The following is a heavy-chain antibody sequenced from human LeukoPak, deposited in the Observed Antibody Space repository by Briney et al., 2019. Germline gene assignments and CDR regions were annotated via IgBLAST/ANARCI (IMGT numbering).Heavy chain of an antibody. CDR2: IYYSGST. CDR1: GGSISSSSYY. J-gene: IGHJ4*02. Sequence: SETLSLTCTVSGGSISSSSYYWGWIRQPPGKGLEWIGSIYYSGSTYYNPSLKSRVTISVDTSKNQFSLKLSSVTAADTAVYYCARSSLDKSSTSCFLGYWGQGTLVTVSS. V-gene: IGHV4-39*07. D-gene: IGHD2-2*01. CDR3: ARSSLDKSSTSCFLGY.